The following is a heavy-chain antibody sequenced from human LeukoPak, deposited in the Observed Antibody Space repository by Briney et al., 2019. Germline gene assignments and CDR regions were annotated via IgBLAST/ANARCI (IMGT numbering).Heavy chain of an antibody. Sequence: GGSLRLSCAASGFTFSTYSMNWVRQAPGKGLEWISYISRSSSSKFYADSVKGRFTISRDNAENSLYLQMNSLRPEDTAMYYCARGPDSSNWAPFDNWGQGTLVTVSS. V-gene: IGHV3-48*04. CDR3: ARGPDSSNWAPFDN. J-gene: IGHJ4*02. CDR2: ISRSSSSK. D-gene: IGHD6-13*01. CDR1: GFTFSTYS.